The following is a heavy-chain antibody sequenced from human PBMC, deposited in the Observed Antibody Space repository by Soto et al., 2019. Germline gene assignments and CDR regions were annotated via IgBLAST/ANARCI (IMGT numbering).Heavy chain of an antibody. V-gene: IGHV3-48*02. CDR2: ISSSSSTL. D-gene: IGHD2-2*01. Sequence: EVQLAESGGGLVQPGGSLRLSCAASGFTFSSYSMNWVRQAPGKGLEWVSYISSSSSTLYYADSVKGRFTISRDNAKNSLYLQMNSLRDEDTAVYYCARDRGGYCSSTSCYGYGMDVWGQGTTVTVSS. CDR1: GFTFSSYS. J-gene: IGHJ6*02. CDR3: ARDRGGYCSSTSCYGYGMDV.